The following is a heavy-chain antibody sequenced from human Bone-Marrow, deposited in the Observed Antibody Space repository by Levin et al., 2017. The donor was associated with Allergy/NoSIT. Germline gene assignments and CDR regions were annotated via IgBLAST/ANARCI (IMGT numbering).Heavy chain of an antibody. CDR3: ARETIAAPPYNWFDT. J-gene: IGHJ5*02. V-gene: IGHV1-2*06. Sequence: ASVKVSCKASGFTFSIYDIYWVRQAPGQGLEWVGRLNPNSGDTESAQKFMGRVTMTRDTPTTTAFMELTRLRPDDTAIYFCARETIAAPPYNWFDTWGQGALVTVSS. CDR1: GFTFSIYD. CDR2: LNPNSGDT. D-gene: IGHD6-13*01.